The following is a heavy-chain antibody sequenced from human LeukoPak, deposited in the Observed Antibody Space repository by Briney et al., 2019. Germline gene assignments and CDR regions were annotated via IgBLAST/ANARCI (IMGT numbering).Heavy chain of an antibody. D-gene: IGHD3-22*01. J-gene: IGHJ4*02. Sequence: SETLSLTRTVSGGSINSNYWTWIRQPPGKGLEWIGHIYNNGGTNFNPSLKSRVTISLDTSKNQFSLKLSSVTAADTAVYYCARGTYYYDSSGYKGPFDYWGQGTLVTVSS. CDR1: GGSINSNY. CDR3: ARGTYYYDSSGYKGPFDY. V-gene: IGHV4-59*01. CDR2: IYNNGGT.